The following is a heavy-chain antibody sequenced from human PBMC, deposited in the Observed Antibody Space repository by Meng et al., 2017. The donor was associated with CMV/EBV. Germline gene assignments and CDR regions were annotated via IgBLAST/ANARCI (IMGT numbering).Heavy chain of an antibody. CDR3: ARGPSSGWYWG. CDR2: INHSGST. D-gene: IGHD6-19*01. Sequence: SETLSLTCAVYGGSFSGYYWSWIRQPPGKGLERIGEINHSGSTNYNPSLKSRVTISVDTSKNQFSLKLSSVTAADTAVYYCARGPSSGWYWGWGQGTLVTVSS. V-gene: IGHV4-34*01. CDR1: GGSFSGYY. J-gene: IGHJ4*02.